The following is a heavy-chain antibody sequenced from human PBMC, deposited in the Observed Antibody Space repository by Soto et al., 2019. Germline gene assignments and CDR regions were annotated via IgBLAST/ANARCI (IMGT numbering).Heavy chain of an antibody. D-gene: IGHD3-16*01. CDR1: GFSLRDYY. CDR3: TRDPRITDF. Sequence: QVRLVESGGGLIKPEGSLTLSCAASGFSLRDYYMTWIRQAPGKGLELLSYINPGGDVIKYVDSVKGRFTISRDNAKNSLYLHMNNLRAEDTAVYYCTRDPRITDFWGQGTLVTVSS. J-gene: IGHJ4*02. CDR2: INPGGDVI. V-gene: IGHV3-11*01.